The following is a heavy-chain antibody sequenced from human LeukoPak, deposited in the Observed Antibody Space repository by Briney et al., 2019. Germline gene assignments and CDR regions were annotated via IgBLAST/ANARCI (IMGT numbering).Heavy chain of an antibody. J-gene: IGHJ4*02. CDR2: IYSGGST. CDR1: GFTVSSNY. Sequence: GGSLRLSCAASGFTVSSNYMSWVRQAPGKGLEWVSVIYSGGSTYYADSVKGRFTISRDNSKNTLYLQMNSLRAEDTAVYYCARNGGVYYYDSSGYGPLDYWGQGTLVTVSS. D-gene: IGHD3-22*01. V-gene: IGHV3-53*01. CDR3: ARNGGVYYYDSSGYGPLDY.